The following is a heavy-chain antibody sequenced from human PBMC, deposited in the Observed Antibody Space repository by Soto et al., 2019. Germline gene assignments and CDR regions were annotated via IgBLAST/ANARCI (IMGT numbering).Heavy chain of an antibody. Sequence: QVQLQESGPGLVKPSETLSLTCTVSGGSISSYYWSWIRQPPGKGLEWIGYIYHSGSTNYNPSLKSGVTISVDTSKNQFSLKRSSVTAADTVVYYGARVPPENLLRPYCYCMDVWGQRTTGTVSS. J-gene: IGHJ6*02. CDR1: GGSISSYY. CDR2: IYHSGST. V-gene: IGHV4-59*01. CDR3: ARVPPENLLRPYCYCMDV. D-gene: IGHD2-2*01.